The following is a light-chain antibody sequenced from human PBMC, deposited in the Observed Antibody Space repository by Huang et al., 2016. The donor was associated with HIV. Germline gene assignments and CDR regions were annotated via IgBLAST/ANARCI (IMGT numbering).Light chain of an antibody. Sequence: EIVLTQSPATLSLSPGERATLSCRASQTISSSLAWYQQKPGQAPRLLIYAASNRATGIPARFSGRGSGTDFTRTISSLEPEDFAVYYCQQRGDWPLTFGGGTKVEIK. CDR1: QTISSS. CDR3: QQRGDWPLT. V-gene: IGKV3-11*01. CDR2: AAS. J-gene: IGKJ4*01.